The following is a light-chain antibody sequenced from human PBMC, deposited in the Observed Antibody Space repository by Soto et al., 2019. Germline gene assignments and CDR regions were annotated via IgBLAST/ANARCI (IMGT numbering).Light chain of an antibody. Sequence: DIVMTQSPSSLSASVGDRVTITCRASQSLRSYLNWYQQKPGKAPKLLIYAASSLLSGVPSRFSGSGSGTDFTLTISSLQPEDFATYYCQQSYSTPPYTFGQGTKLEIK. CDR1: QSLRSY. CDR2: AAS. V-gene: IGKV1-39*01. CDR3: QQSYSTPPYT. J-gene: IGKJ2*01.